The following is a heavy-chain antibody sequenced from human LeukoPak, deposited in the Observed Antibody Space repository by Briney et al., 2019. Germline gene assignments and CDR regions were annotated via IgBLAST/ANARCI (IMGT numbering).Heavy chain of an antibody. Sequence: GGSLRLSCAASEFTFSTSAMSWVRQAPGKGLEWVSAISGSGGSTYYADSVKGRFTISRDNSKNTLYLQMNSLKTEDTAVYYCSRPARSGRNYFDYWGQGTLVTVSS. V-gene: IGHV3-23*01. CDR3: SRPARSGRNYFDY. CDR2: ISGSGGST. CDR1: EFTFSTSA. J-gene: IGHJ4*02. D-gene: IGHD1-26*01.